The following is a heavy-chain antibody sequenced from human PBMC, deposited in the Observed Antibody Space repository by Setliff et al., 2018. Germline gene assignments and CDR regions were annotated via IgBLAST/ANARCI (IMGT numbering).Heavy chain of an antibody. Sequence: PSETLSLTCTVSGGSISSGDYYWSWIRQPPGKGLEFVGYIYYSGSTNYNPSLKSRVTISIDTSKNQFSLKVNSVTAADTAVYYCARDLGHGGDSDYWGQGILVTVSS. D-gene: IGHD2-21*02. CDR1: GGSISSGDYY. CDR2: IYYSGST. CDR3: ARDLGHGGDSDY. J-gene: IGHJ4*02. V-gene: IGHV4-30-4*08.